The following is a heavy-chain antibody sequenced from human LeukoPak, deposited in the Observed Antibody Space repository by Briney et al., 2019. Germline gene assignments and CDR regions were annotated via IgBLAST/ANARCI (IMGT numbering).Heavy chain of an antibody. J-gene: IGHJ4*02. CDR3: ARDLGSSGWDY. Sequence: SETLSLTCTVSGGSISSSSYYWGWIRQPPGKGLEWIGSIYYSGTTYYNPSLKSRVTISVDTSKNQFSLKLSSVTAADTAVYYCARDLGSSGWDYWGQGTLVTVSS. V-gene: IGHV4-39*07. D-gene: IGHD6-19*01. CDR2: IYYSGTT. CDR1: GGSISSSSYY.